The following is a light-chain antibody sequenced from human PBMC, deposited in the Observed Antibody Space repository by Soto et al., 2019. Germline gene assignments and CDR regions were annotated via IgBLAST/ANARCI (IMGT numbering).Light chain of an antibody. Sequence: EIVMKLSPVTLSVSHGERATLSCTASQSVNNNVAWYQQKPGHTPRLLIYSASIGATGTPARFSGSGSGTEFTLTISSLQSEDFAVYYCQLYNNLPRTFGQGTKVDIK. V-gene: IGKV3-15*01. J-gene: IGKJ1*01. CDR3: QLYNNLPRT. CDR2: SAS. CDR1: QSVNNN.